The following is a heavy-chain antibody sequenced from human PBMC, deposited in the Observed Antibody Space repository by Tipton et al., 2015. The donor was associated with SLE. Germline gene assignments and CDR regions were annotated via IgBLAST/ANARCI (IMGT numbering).Heavy chain of an antibody. J-gene: IGHJ4*02. V-gene: IGHV4-34*01. CDR3: ARDEDLDY. CDR1: GGSFSGYY. CDR2: INHSGST. Sequence: TLSLTCAVYGGSFSGYYWSWIRQPPGKGLEWIGEINHSGSTNYNPSLKSRVTISVDTSKKQLSLKLTSVTAADTAVYYCARDEDLDYWGQGTLVTVSS.